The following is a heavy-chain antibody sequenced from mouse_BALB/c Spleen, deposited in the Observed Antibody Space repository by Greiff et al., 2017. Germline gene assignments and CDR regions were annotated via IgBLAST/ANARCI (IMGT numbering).Heavy chain of an antibody. V-gene: IGHV5-6-3*01. CDR1: GFTFSSYG. D-gene: IGHD2-3*01. CDR3: ARDLDGYYVFAY. J-gene: IGHJ3*01. Sequence: EVNVVESGGGLVQPGGSLKLSCAASGFTFSSYGMSWVRQTPDKRLELVATINSNGGSTYYPDSVKGRFTISRDNAKNTLYLQMSSLKSEDTAMYYCARDLDGYYVFAYRGQGTLVTVSA. CDR2: INSNGGST.